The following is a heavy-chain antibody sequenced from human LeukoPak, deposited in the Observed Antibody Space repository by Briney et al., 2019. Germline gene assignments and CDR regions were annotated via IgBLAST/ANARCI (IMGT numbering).Heavy chain of an antibody. CDR3: ARGARVYYGSGSYYNGNDY. D-gene: IGHD3-10*01. J-gene: IGHJ4*02. CDR1: GGTFSSYA. Sequence: SVKVSCKASGGTFSSYAISWVRQAPGQGLEWMGRIIPILGIANYAQKFQGRVTMTRNTSISTAYMELSSLRSEDTAVYYCARGARVYYGSGSYYNGNDYWGQGTLVTVSS. V-gene: IGHV1-69*04. CDR2: IIPILGIA.